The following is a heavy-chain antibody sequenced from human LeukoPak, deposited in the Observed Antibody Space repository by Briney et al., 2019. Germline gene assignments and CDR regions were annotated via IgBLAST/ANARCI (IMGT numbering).Heavy chain of an antibody. CDR1: GYTFTSYG. CDR2: ISGYNGNT. Sequence: GASVKVSCKASGYTFTSYGISWVRQAPGQGLEWMGWISGYNGNTNYAQKLQGRVTMTTDTSTSTAYMELRSLRSDDTAVYCCARAPRYDSCEYWGQGTLVTVSS. CDR3: ARAPRYDSCEY. J-gene: IGHJ4*02. D-gene: IGHD2-2*01. V-gene: IGHV1-18*01.